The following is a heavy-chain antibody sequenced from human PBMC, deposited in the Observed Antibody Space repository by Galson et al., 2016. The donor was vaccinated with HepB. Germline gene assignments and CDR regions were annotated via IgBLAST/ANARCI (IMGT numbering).Heavy chain of an antibody. D-gene: IGHD4-11*01. Sequence: SLRLSCAASGFALSSYSMTWVRQAPGKGLEWDSYITSDSRSISYEDSLKGRFHISRDNAKRSLHLQMRSLRDEDTAMYYCARIVYSEDNDWSFELWGRGALVTVSS. CDR1: GFALSSYS. CDR2: ITSDSRSI. CDR3: ARIVYSEDNDWSFEL. V-gene: IGHV3-48*02. J-gene: IGHJ2*01.